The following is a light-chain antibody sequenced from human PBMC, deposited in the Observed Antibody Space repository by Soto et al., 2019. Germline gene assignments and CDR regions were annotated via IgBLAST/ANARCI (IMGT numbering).Light chain of an antibody. V-gene: IGKV1-39*01. Sequence: IQMTQSPSSLSASVGDRVTITCRTSQSISSYLNWFQQKPGRAPKLLIYAASRLQSGVPSRFSGSGSGTDFTLTISSLQPEDFATYYCQHSYSTPRTFGQGTKVEIK. CDR1: QSISSY. CDR3: QHSYSTPRT. J-gene: IGKJ1*01. CDR2: AAS.